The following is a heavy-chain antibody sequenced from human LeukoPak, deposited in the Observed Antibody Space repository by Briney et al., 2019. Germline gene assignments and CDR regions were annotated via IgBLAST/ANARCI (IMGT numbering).Heavy chain of an antibody. CDR3: ARDDWMPRDCYDSSGHFDY. CDR2: ISSSSSYI. Sequence: GGSLRLSCAASGFTFSSYSMNWVRQAPGKGLEWVSSISSSSSYIYYADSVKGRFTISRDSAKNPLYLQMNSLRAEDTAVYYCARDDWMPRDCYDSSGHFDYWGQGTLVTVSS. D-gene: IGHD3-22*01. J-gene: IGHJ4*02. CDR1: GFTFSSYS. V-gene: IGHV3-21*01.